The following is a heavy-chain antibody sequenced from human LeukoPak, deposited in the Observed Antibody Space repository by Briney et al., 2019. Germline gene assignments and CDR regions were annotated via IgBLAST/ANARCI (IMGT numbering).Heavy chain of an antibody. Sequence: SETLSLTCTVSGGSINNYYWSWIRQPPGKRLEWIGYIYYRGSTNYNPSLKSRVTFSVDTSKNQFSLKLNSVTAADTAVYYCARGQSRYFDWYLGFFDYWGQGTLVTVSS. CDR2: IYYRGST. J-gene: IGHJ4*02. D-gene: IGHD3-9*01. V-gene: IGHV4-59*01. CDR1: GGSINNYY. CDR3: ARGQSRYFDWYLGFFDY.